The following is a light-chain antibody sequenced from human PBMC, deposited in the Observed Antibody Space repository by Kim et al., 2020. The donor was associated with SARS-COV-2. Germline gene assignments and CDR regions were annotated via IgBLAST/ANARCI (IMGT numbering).Light chain of an antibody. V-gene: IGLV1-40*01. CDR2: GNS. CDR3: QSYDSSLSGYVV. CDR1: SPNSGAGYD. J-gene: IGLJ2*01. Sequence: VTIACSGSSPNSGAGYDVHWYQQLPGTAPKPLIYGNSNRPSGVPDRFSGSKAGTSTSLAITGLQAEDEADYYCQSYDSSLSGYVVFGGGTQLTVL.